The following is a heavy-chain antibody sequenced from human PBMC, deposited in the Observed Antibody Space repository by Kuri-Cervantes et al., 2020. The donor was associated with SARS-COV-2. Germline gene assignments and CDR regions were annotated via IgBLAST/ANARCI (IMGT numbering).Heavy chain of an antibody. J-gene: IGHJ5*02. D-gene: IGHD3-22*01. CDR1: GGSISSYY. Sequence: SETLSLTCTVSGGSISSYYWSWIRQPAGKGLEWIGRIYTSGSTNYNPSLKSRVTMSVDTSKNQFSLKLSSVTAADTAVYYCARVLRYYDSSGYLGSFDPWGQGTLVNVSS. V-gene: IGHV4-4*07. CDR2: IYTSGST. CDR3: ARVLRYYDSSGYLGSFDP.